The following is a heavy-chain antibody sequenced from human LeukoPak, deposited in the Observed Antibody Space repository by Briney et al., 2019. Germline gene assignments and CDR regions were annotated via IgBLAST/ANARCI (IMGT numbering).Heavy chain of an antibody. Sequence: ASVKVSCKASGYTFTSYAMNWVRQAPGQGLEWMGWINTNTGNPTYAQGFTGRFVFSLDTSVSTAYLQISSLKAEDTAAYYCARGTRVRDGYPNRFDYWGQGTLVTVSS. J-gene: IGHJ4*02. CDR2: INTNTGNP. D-gene: IGHD5-24*01. V-gene: IGHV7-4-1*02. CDR3: ARGTRVRDGYPNRFDY. CDR1: GYTFTSYA.